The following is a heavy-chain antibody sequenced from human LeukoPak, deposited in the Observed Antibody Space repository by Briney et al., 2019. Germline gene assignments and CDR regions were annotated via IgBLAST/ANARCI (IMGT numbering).Heavy chain of an antibody. CDR1: GFTFSNYA. V-gene: IGHV3-23*01. D-gene: IGHD2-15*01. J-gene: IGHJ4*02. CDR3: AKGRRYCTGGSCYSDY. CDR2: ISGSDGST. Sequence: PGGSLRLSCTASGFTFSNYAMSWVRQAPGKGLEWVSTISGSDGSTYYADSVKGRFTISRDNSKNTLYLQMNSLRVEDTAIYCCAKGRRYCTGGSCYSDYWGQGTLVTVSS.